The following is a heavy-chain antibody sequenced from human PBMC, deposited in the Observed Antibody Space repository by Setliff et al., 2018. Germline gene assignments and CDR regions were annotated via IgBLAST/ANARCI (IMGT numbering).Heavy chain of an antibody. CDR2: IYRSGTT. V-gene: IGHV4-38-2*01. D-gene: IGHD1-26*01. CDR3: ERSSYSGSYLNV. CDR1: GYSISSGYY. J-gene: IGHJ6*02. Sequence: PSETLSLTCAVSGYSISSGYYWGWIRQPPGKGLEWIGSIYRSGTTHYNPSLKSRITMSLDTSKNQFSLKLSSVTAADTAVYDCERSSYSGSYLNVWGQGTTVTVSS.